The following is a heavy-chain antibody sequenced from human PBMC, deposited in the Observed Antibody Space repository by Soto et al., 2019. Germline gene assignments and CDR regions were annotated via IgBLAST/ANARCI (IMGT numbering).Heavy chain of an antibody. CDR1: GFSLFNTRVG. D-gene: IGHD3-9*01. J-gene: IGHJ4*02. V-gene: IGHV2-26*01. CDR2: IFSNDEK. Sequence: QVTLKESGPMLVRPTETLTLACTVSGFSLFNTRVGVTWIRQPPGKALEWLAHIFSNDEKSYNTSLKTRLTISKDTSKSQVVLTMTNVDPGDTATYFCAHIGPDYYYILTGQSIIFAYWGQGTLVTASS. CDR3: AHIGPDYYYILTGQSIIFAY.